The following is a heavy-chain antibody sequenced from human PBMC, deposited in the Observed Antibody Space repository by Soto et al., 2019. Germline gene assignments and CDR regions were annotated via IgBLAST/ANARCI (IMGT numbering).Heavy chain of an antibody. CDR1: GGSISSSSYY. CDR2: IYYSGST. CDR3: ASFLEWLLYRGFDY. D-gene: IGHD3-3*01. Sequence: SETLSLTCTVSGGSISSSSYYWGWIRQPPGKGLEWIGSIYYSGSTYYNPSLKCRVTISVDTSKNQFSLKLSSVTAADTAVYYCASFLEWLLYRGFDYWGQGTLVTVSS. V-gene: IGHV4-39*01. J-gene: IGHJ4*02.